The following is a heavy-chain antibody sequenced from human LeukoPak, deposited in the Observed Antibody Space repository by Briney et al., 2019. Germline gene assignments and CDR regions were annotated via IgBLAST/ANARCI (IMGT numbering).Heavy chain of an antibody. CDR2: TYYNGNT. V-gene: IGHV4-31*03. CDR3: VRNFDSYNAFDI. Sequence: SETLSLTCTVSGGSISSGGYYWSWIRQHPGKGLEWIGYTYYNGNTYYNPSLKSRLTISGDTSKNQFSLKLSSVTAADTAVYYCVRNFDSYNAFDIWGQGTMVTVSS. D-gene: IGHD3-22*01. CDR1: GGSISSGGYY. J-gene: IGHJ3*02.